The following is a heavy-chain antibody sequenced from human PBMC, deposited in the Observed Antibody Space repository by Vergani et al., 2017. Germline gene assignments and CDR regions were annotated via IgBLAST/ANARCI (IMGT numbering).Heavy chain of an antibody. CDR1: VFTFSPYS. Sequence: EVQVVESGGGLVQPGGCLRLSCVATVFTFSPYSMNWVRQAPGKGLEWISYISTRQSIVYYAASVKGRFTISRDNAKNSLYLQMNSLRADDTAIYYCARDIYPGVAVAGTWFGPWGQGTLVSVSS. D-gene: IGHD6-19*01. V-gene: IGHV3-48*01. J-gene: IGHJ5*02. CDR3: ARDIYPGVAVAGTWFGP. CDR2: ISTRQSIV.